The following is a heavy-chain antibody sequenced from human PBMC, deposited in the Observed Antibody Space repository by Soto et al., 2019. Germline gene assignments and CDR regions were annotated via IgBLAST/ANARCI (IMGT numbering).Heavy chain of an antibody. D-gene: IGHD6-13*01. Sequence: PSETLSLTCTVSGGSISSYYWSWIRQPPGKGLEWIGYIYYSGSTNYNPSLKSRVTISVDTSKNQFSLKLSSVTAADTAVYYCARLSKYSSSWYFDYWGQGTLVTVSS. J-gene: IGHJ4*02. CDR3: ARLSKYSSSWYFDY. V-gene: IGHV4-59*01. CDR2: IYYSGST. CDR1: GGSISSYY.